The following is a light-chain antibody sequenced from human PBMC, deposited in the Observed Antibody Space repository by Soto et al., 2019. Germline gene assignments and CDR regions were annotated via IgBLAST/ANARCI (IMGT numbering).Light chain of an antibody. CDR1: QDIKNY. J-gene: IGKJ4*01. CDR2: DAS. CDR3: QQYDNLPLT. Sequence: DIQMTQSPSSLSASVGDRVTITCQASQDIKNYLNWYQRKSGKAPKLLIYDASDLETGVPSRFSGSGSGTDFTFTINSLQPEDIATYYCQQYDNLPLTFGGGTKVEIK. V-gene: IGKV1-33*01.